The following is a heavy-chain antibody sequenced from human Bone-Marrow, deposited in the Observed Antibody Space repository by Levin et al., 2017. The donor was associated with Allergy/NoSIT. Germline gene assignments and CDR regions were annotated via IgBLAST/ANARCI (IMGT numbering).Heavy chain of an antibody. CDR3: ARFGGATLRSAQFDY. CDR2: IFPGNSDT. J-gene: IGHJ4*02. Sequence: KVSCEGSGYSFANYWIGWVRQMPGRGLEWMGIIFPGNSDTRYSPPFQGQVTISADKSISTAYLQWSSLKASDTAIYYCARFGGATLRSAQFDYWGQGTLVTVSS. D-gene: IGHD1-26*01. CDR1: GYSFANYW. V-gene: IGHV5-51*01.